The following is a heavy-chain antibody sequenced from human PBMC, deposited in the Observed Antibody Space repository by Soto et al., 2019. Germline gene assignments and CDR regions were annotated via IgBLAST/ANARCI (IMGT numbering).Heavy chain of an antibody. Sequence: SETLSLTCAVYGGSFSGYYWSWIRQPPGKGLEWIGEINHSGSTNYNPSLKSRVTISVDTSKNQFSLKLSSVTAADTAVYYCARGAGGTMVRGVIGRYVYFDYWGQGTLVTISS. J-gene: IGHJ4*02. D-gene: IGHD3-10*01. CDR2: INHSGST. V-gene: IGHV4-34*01. CDR3: ARGAGGTMVRGVIGRYVYFDY. CDR1: GGSFSGYY.